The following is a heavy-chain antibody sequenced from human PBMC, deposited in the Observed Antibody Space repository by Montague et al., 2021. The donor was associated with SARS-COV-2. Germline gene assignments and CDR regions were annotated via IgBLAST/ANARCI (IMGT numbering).Heavy chain of an antibody. V-gene: IGHV3-23*03. CDR2: VYSGGTTT. J-gene: IGHJ6*02. D-gene: IGHD6-13*01. Sequence: SLRLSCAASGFTFSSSPLTWVRQAPGKGLEWVSVVYSGGTTTYYSDSVKGRFTISRDNSKNTLYLEMNSLRAEDTAIYYCAKDRVPSSSWYDGMDVWGQGTTVIVSS. CDR1: GFTFSSSP. CDR3: AKDRVPSSSWYDGMDV.